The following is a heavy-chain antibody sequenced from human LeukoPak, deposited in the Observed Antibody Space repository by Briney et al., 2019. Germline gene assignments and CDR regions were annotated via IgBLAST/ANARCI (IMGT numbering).Heavy chain of an antibody. V-gene: IGHV3-21*01. CDR3: ARGAIVVVPAALYYFDY. CDR2: IRNNSSYI. J-gene: IGHJ4*02. Sequence: PGGSLRLSCAASGFTFSSYSMNWVRQAPGKGLEWVSFIRNNSSYIYYADSVKGRFTISRDNAKNSLYLQMNSLRTEDTGVYYCARGAIVVVPAALYYFDYWGQGTLVTVSS. CDR1: GFTFSSYS. D-gene: IGHD2-2*01.